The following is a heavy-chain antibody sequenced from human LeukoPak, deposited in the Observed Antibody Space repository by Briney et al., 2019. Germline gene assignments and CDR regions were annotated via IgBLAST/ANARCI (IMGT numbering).Heavy chain of an antibody. V-gene: IGHV4-34*01. CDR2: INHSGSI. D-gene: IGHD2-15*01. J-gene: IGHJ4*02. CDR3: AGGGCSGGTCWYYFDY. Sequence: SETLSLTCAVYGEPFNDYYWTWIRQPPGKGLGWIGEINHSGSINYNPSLKSRVTISVDTSNNQFSLKLSSLTAADTAVYYCAGGGCSGGTCWYYFDYWSQGTLVTVSS. CDR1: GEPFNDYY.